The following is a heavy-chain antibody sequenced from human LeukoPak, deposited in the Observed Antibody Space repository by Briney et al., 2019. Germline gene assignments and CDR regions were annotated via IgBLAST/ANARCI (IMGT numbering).Heavy chain of an antibody. V-gene: IGHV3-49*03. CDR3: TRWYYGSGTYYSALGY. J-gene: IGHJ4*02. CDR2: IRSKAYGGAT. Sequence: GGSLRLSCTASGFTFGDYGMSWFRQAPGKGLEWIGLIRSKAYGGATEYAASVKGRFTISRDDSKSIAYLQVSSLRTEDTAVYYCTRWYYGSGTYYSALGYWGQGTLVTVSS. D-gene: IGHD3-10*01. CDR1: GFTFGDYG.